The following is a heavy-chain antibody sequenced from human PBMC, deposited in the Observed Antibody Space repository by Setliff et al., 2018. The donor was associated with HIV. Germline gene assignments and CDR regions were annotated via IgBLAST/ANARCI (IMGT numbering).Heavy chain of an antibody. CDR1: GFTLSDHY. Sequence: GGSLRLSCAASGFTLSDHYIDWVRQAPGKGLEWVGRSRNKANSYTTEYAASVKGRFTISRDDSKNSLYLQMNSLKTEDTAVYYCGSSSSWYNRYFQHWGQGTLVTVSS. V-gene: IGHV3-72*01. J-gene: IGHJ1*01. CDR2: SRNKANSYTT. D-gene: IGHD6-13*01. CDR3: GSSSSWYNRYFQH.